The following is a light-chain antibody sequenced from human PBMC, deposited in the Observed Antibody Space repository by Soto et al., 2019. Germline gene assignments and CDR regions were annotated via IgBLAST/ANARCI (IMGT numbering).Light chain of an antibody. CDR3: QQANSFPIT. Sequence: DIQMTQSASSVSASVGDRVTITCRASQGISSWVAWYQQKPGKAPKLLIYAASSLQSGVPSRFSGSGSGTDFALTISSLQPEDFASYYCQQANSFPITFGQGTRLEIK. V-gene: IGKV1-12*01. J-gene: IGKJ5*01. CDR2: AAS. CDR1: QGISSW.